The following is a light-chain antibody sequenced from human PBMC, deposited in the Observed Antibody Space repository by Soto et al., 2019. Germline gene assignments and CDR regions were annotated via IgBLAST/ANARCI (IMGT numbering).Light chain of an antibody. CDR1: RSDIGGYNY. J-gene: IGLJ2*01. CDR3: SSYEGSNNLL. CDR2: EVS. Sequence: QSALTQPASVSGSPGQSITISCTGTRSDIGGYNYVSWYQQHPGKAPKLMIYEVSNRPSGVSNRFSGSKSGNTASLTISGLQAEDEADYSCSSYEGSNNLLFGGGTKLTVL. V-gene: IGLV2-14*01.